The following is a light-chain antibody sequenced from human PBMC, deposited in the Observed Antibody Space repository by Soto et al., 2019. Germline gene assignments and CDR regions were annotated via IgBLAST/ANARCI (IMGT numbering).Light chain of an antibody. CDR3: QQLSSYPLFT. CDR2: ATS. V-gene: IGKV1-9*01. Sequence: DIQLTQPPSFLSASVGDRVTITSRASQGISRYLAWYQQKPGKAPKLLIHATSTLQSGDPSRFSGSGSGTEFTLTISCLQPEDFASYYCQQLSSYPLFTFGPGTKVDIE. CDR1: QGISRY. J-gene: IGKJ3*01.